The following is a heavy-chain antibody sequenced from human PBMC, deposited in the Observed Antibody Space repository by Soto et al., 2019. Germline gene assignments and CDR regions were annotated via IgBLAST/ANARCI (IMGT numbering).Heavy chain of an antibody. CDR2: ISTSGGAM. V-gene: IGHV3-48*02. D-gene: IGHD1-26*01. CDR1: GFTFSNFN. Sequence: EVQLVESGGGLVQPGGSLRLSCAGSGFTFSNFNMNWVRQTPGKGLEWVSYISTSGGAMFYADSVKGRFTISRDNAKNSLYLQMNSLRDDDTAVYYCARELPISGYVDYWGQGTLVTVSP. J-gene: IGHJ4*02. CDR3: ARELPISGYVDY.